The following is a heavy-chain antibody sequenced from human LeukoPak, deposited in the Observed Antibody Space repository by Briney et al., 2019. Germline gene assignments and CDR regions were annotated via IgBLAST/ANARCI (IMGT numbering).Heavy chain of an antibody. CDR3: ARVRCSSTSCYTADFDY. CDR1: GYTFTGYY. CDR2: INPNSGGT. Sequence: ASVKVSCKASGYTFTGYYMHWVRQAPGQGLEWMGWINPNSGGTNYVQKFQGRVTMTRDTSISTAYMELSRLRSDDTAVYYCARVRCSSTSCYTADFDYWGQGTLVTVSS. D-gene: IGHD2-2*02. V-gene: IGHV1-2*02. J-gene: IGHJ4*02.